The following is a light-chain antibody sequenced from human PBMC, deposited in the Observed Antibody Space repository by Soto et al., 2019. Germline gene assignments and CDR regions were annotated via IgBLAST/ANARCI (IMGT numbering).Light chain of an antibody. CDR2: RTF. CDR1: QTIASRY. CDR3: QQYDTSPPT. Sequence: EIVVTQSPGTLSLSPGERATLSCRASQTIASRYFAWYQHQPGQAPRRLIYRTFARAPGIPDKFSGGGSGTDFTLTISRLEREDFAVYYCQQYDTSPPTFGHGTRLHIK. J-gene: IGKJ5*01. V-gene: IGKV3-20*01.